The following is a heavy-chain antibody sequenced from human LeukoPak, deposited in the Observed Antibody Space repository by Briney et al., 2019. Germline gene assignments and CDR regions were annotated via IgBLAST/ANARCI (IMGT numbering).Heavy chain of an antibody. V-gene: IGHV3-30*01. CDR3: ARALGVFGVVRFPHY. Sequence: GGSLRLSCAASGFTFTSYAMHWVRQAPGKGLEWVAVISYDGSDKYYADSVKGRFTISRDDSKNTLYLQMNSLRAEDTAVYYCARALGVFGVVRFPHYWGQGTLVTVSS. D-gene: IGHD3-3*01. J-gene: IGHJ4*02. CDR2: ISYDGSDK. CDR1: GFTFTSYA.